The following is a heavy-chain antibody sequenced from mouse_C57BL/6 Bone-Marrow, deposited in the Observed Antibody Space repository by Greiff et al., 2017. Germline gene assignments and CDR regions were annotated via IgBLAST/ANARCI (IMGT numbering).Heavy chain of an antibody. CDR1: GYTFTSYW. J-gene: IGHJ1*03. CDR2: IHPNSGST. V-gene: IGHV1-64*01. Sequence: QVQLQQPGAELVKPGASVKLSCKASGYTFTSYWMHWVKQRPGQGLEWIGMIHPNSGSTNYNEKFKSKATLTVDKSSSTAYMQLSSLTSEDSAVDYCARSNYVRYFDVWGTGTTVTVSS. CDR3: ARSNYVRYFDV. D-gene: IGHD2-5*01.